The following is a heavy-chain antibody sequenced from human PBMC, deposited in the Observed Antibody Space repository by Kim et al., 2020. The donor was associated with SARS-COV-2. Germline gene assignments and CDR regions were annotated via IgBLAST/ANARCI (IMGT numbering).Heavy chain of an antibody. CDR3: ASTRYSSSWDYYYYYMDV. V-gene: IGHV3-48*03. J-gene: IGHJ6*03. D-gene: IGHD6-13*01. Sequence: KGRFTISRDNAKNSLYLQMNSLRAEETAVYYCASTRYSSSWDYYYYYMDVWGKGTTVTVSS.